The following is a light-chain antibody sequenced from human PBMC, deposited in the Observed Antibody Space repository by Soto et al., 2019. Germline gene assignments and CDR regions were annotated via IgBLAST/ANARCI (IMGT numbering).Light chain of an antibody. Sequence: QPVLTQSPSASASLGASVKLTCTLSSGHSSYAIAWHQQQPEKGPRYLMKLNSDGSHIKGDGIPDRFSGSSSGAERYLTISSLQSEDETDYYCSSYTSSSTLVVFGGGTKVTVL. CDR1: SGHSSYA. V-gene: IGLV4-69*01. CDR3: SSYTSSSTLVV. J-gene: IGLJ2*01. CDR2: LNSDGSH.